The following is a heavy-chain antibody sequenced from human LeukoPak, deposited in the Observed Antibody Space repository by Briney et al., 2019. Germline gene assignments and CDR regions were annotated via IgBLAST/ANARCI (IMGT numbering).Heavy chain of an antibody. J-gene: IGHJ3*02. V-gene: IGHV4-4*02. CDR1: GGSISSSNW. Sequence: SETLSLTCAVSGGSISSSNWWSWVRQPPGKGLEWIGEIYHSGSTNYNPSLKSRVTISVDKSKNQSSLKLSSVTAADTAVYYCARDRYYYDSSGDAFDIWGQGTMVTVSS. CDR2: IYHSGST. CDR3: ARDRYYYDSSGDAFDI. D-gene: IGHD3-22*01.